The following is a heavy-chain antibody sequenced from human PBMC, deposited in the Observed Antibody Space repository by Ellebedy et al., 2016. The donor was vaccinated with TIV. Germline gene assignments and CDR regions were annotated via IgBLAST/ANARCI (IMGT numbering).Heavy chain of an antibody. J-gene: IGHJ4*02. CDR2: IHHGGGI. V-gene: IGHV4-4*02. CDR3: ARDAMLKGNFYFDF. CDR1: GVSISTSSW. D-gene: IGHD3-16*01. Sequence: MPGGSLRLSCAVSGVSISTSSWWTWVRQSPEKGLEWIGEIHHGGGINYNPSLKTRLTMSVDKSKNVFSLRLSSVTAADTAIYYCARDAMLKGNFYFDFWGLGILVTVSS.